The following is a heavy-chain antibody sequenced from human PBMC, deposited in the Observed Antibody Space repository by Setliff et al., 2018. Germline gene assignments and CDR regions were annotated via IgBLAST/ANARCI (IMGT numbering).Heavy chain of an antibody. D-gene: IGHD3-10*01. J-gene: IGHJ4*02. V-gene: IGHV4-59*02. CDR1: GGSVTSHY. Sequence: PSETLSLTCAVSGGSVTSHYWSWIRQPPGKGLEWIGYINYSGSTNYNPSLKSRVTISGDTSKNQVSLRLSSATAADTAVYYCARDRTYYASGTYTRWFDYWGQGTLVTVSS. CDR2: INYSGST. CDR3: ARDRTYYASGTYTRWFDY.